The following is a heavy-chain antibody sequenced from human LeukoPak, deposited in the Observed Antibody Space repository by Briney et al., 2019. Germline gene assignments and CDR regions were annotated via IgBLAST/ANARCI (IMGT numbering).Heavy chain of an antibody. J-gene: IGHJ4*02. D-gene: IGHD3-22*01. CDR3: ASLLRPPYYDSSGYYG. Sequence: SETLSLTCTVSGGSISSGDHFWSWIRQPPGKGLEWIGEINHSGSTNYNPSLKSRVTIPVDTSKNQFSLKLSSVTAADTAVYYCASLLRPPYYDSSGYYGWGQGTLVTVSS. CDR1: GGSISSGDHF. CDR2: INHSGST. V-gene: IGHV4-39*07.